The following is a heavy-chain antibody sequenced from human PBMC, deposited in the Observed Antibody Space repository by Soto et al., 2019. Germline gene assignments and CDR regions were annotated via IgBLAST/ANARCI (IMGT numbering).Heavy chain of an antibody. V-gene: IGHV3-23*01. CDR1: GFTFSSYA. CDR2: ISGSGGST. J-gene: IGHJ4*02. CDR3: ATQEGGLYYDILTGYKTADY. Sequence: GGSLRLSCAASGFTFSSYAMSWVRQAPGKGLEWVSAISGSGGSTYYADSVKGRFTISRDNSKNTLYLQMNSLRAEDTAVYYCATQEGGLYYDILTGYKTADYWGQGTLVTVSS. D-gene: IGHD3-9*01.